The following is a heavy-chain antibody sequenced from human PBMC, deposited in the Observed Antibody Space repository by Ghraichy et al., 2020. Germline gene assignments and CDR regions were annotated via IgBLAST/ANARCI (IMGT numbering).Heavy chain of an antibody. CDR2: IYYSGST. V-gene: IGHV4-39*02. J-gene: IGHJ2*01. CDR3: ARSPTDYGGNFYFDL. D-gene: IGHD4-23*01. Sequence: SETLSLTCTVSGGSVSSSSYYWGWIRQPPGKGLEWIGSIYYSGSTYYNPSLKSRVSISVDTSKNHFSLKLSSVTAADTAVYYCARSPTDYGGNFYFDLWGRGTLVTVFS. CDR1: GGSVSSSSYY.